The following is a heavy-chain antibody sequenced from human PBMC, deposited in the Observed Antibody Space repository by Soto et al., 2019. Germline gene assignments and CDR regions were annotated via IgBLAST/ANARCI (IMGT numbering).Heavy chain of an antibody. D-gene: IGHD6-19*01. CDR3: AKGLGSAWHYYFDY. CDR2: ISSSGAST. V-gene: IGHV3-23*01. J-gene: IGHJ4*02. Sequence: GGSLRLSCAASGLTFSSYVMSWVRQAPGKGLEWVSGISSSGASTYYADSVKGRFTISRDSSRNTLYLQMNSLRYEDTAVYYCAKGLGSAWHYYFDYWGQGTLVTVSS. CDR1: GLTFSSYV.